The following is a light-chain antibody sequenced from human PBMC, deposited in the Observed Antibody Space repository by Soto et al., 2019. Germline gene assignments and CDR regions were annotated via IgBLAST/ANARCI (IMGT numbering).Light chain of an antibody. J-gene: IGKJ1*01. CDR1: QSIRNY. V-gene: IGKV1-5*03. Sequence: DIQMTQSPSTLSASVGDRVTITCRASQSIRNYVAWYQQKPGKAPKLLIYTASSLKSGVPSRFSGSGSGTEFTLTISSLQPDDFATYFCQQYNTYSSFGQGTKVDIK. CDR3: QQYNTYSS. CDR2: TAS.